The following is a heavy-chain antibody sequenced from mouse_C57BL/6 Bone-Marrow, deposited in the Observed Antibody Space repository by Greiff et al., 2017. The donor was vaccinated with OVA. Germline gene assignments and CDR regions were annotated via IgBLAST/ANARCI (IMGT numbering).Heavy chain of an antibody. V-gene: IGHV5-9*01. CDR2: ISGGGGNT. CDR3: ARRGPSTMVTAWCFDV. CDR1: GFTFSSYT. J-gene: IGHJ1*03. Sequence: EVMLVESGGGLVKPGGSLKLSCAASGFTFSSYTMSWVRQTPEKRLEWVATISGGGGNTYYPDSVKGRFTISRDNAKNTLYLQMSSLRSEDTALYYCARRGPSTMVTAWCFDVWGTGTTVTVSS. D-gene: IGHD2-2*01.